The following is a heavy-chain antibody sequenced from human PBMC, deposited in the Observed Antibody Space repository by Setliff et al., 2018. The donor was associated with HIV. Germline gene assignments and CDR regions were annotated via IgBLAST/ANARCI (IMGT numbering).Heavy chain of an antibody. J-gene: IGHJ4*02. CDR1: GDSIVDTIFY. D-gene: IGHD1-1*01. CDR3: AGLIGWNDASDC. Sequence: PSETLSLTCTVSGDSIVDTIFYWGWVRQPPGKGLEWIGGVYYSASTYYNPSLKSRVTISADASKNQFSLNLTSVTAADTGIYYCAGLIGWNDASDCWGQGTLVTVSS. CDR2: VYYSAST. V-gene: IGHV4-39*01.